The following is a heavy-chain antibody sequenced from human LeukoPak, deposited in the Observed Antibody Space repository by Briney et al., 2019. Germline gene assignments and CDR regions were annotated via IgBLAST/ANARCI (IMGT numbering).Heavy chain of an antibody. CDR2: ISPYNGNT. J-gene: IGHJ5*02. CDR1: GYTFISHG. D-gene: IGHD3-9*01. Sequence: GASVKVSCRASGYTFISHGVSWVRQAPGQGLEWMGRISPYNGNTKYAQKFQGRVTMTRGTSISTAYMELSRLRSDDTAVYYCAREGYYDILTGYSPPRFDPWGQGTLVTVSS. CDR3: AREGYYDILTGYSPPRFDP. V-gene: IGHV1-18*01.